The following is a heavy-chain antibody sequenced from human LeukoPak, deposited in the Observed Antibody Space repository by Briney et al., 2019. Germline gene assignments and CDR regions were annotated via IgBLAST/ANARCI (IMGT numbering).Heavy chain of an antibody. Sequence: GASMKVSCKASGSTFTDSGISWVRQAPGKGLEWVGWISDYNGNTNYAQKLQGRVTMTTDTSTSTSYMELRSLRSDDTAVYYCARAQRITIFGVDRWGPFDYWGQGTLVTVSS. CDR2: ISDYNGNT. CDR3: ARAQRITIFGVDRWGPFDY. J-gene: IGHJ4*02. V-gene: IGHV1-18*01. D-gene: IGHD3-3*01. CDR1: GSTFTDSG.